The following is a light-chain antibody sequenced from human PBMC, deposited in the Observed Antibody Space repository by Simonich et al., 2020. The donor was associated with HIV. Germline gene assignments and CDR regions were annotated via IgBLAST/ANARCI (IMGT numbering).Light chain of an antibody. CDR2: DVT. Sequence: QSALTQPASMSGSPVKSITITCTGTSSYVGGYNYAAWYQQNPGKAPKLMIYDVTNRPSGCSNRFSGSKSANTASLTISGLQSEDEADYYCSSYTSSSTHVFGTGTKVTVL. CDR3: SSYTSSSTHV. J-gene: IGLJ1*01. CDR1: SSYVGGYNY. V-gene: IGLV2-14*03.